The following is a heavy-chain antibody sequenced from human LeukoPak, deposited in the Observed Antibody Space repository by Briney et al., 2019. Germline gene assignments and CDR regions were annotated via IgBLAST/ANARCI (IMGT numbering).Heavy chain of an antibody. V-gene: IGHV3-23*01. CDR1: GFTFSSYA. D-gene: IGHD4-23*01. Sequence: PGGSLRLSCAASGFTFSSYAMSWVRQAPGKGLEWVSAISGSGGSTYYADSVKGRFTISRDNAKSSLYLQMNSLGAEDTAVYYCATDDGGKLAFVYWGQGTLVTVSS. J-gene: IGHJ4*02. CDR3: ATDDGGKLAFVY. CDR2: ISGSGGST.